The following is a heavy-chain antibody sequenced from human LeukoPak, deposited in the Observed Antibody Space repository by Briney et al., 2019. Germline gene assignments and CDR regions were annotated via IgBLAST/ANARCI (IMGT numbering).Heavy chain of an antibody. J-gene: IGHJ4*02. D-gene: IGHD3-22*01. CDR1: GFTFSSYA. V-gene: IGHV3-33*08. CDR3: ARDSYYDSSPSTYYFDY. Sequence: GGSLRLSCAASGFTFSSYAMSWVRQAPGKGLEWVAVIWYDGSNKYYADSVKGRFTISRDNSKNTLYLQKNSLRAEDTAVYYCARDSYYDSSPSTYYFDYWGQGTLVTVSS. CDR2: IWYDGSNK.